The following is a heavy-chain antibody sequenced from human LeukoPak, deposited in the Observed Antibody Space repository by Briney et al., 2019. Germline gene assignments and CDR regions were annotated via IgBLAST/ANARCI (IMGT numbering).Heavy chain of an antibody. Sequence: GRSLRLSCAASGFTFSSYAMHWVRQAPGKGLEWVAVISYDGSNKYYADSVKGRFTISRDNSKNTLYLQMNSLRAEDTAVYYCAGDGYCSGGSCYSPKNWFDPWGQGTLVTVSS. D-gene: IGHD2-15*01. CDR1: GFTFSSYA. CDR3: AGDGYCSGGSCYSPKNWFDP. V-gene: IGHV3-30*04. J-gene: IGHJ5*02. CDR2: ISYDGSNK.